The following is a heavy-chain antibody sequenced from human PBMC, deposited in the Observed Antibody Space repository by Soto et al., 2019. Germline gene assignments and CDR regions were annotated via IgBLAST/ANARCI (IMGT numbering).Heavy chain of an antibody. J-gene: IGHJ4*02. Sequence: GGSLRLSCVASGFTFDSYWMYWVRQAPGKGLEWVASINEDGREYYLADSLKGRFTISRDNAKNSLYLQMNSLRAEDTAVYYCARDRGYNAFGYWGQGDRGAVSS. V-gene: IGHV3-7*01. CDR3: ARDRGYNAFGY. D-gene: IGHD3-22*01. CDR2: INEDGREY. CDR1: GFTFDSYW.